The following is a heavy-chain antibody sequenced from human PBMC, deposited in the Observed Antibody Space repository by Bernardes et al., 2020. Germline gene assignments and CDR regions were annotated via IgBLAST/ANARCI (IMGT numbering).Heavy chain of an antibody. J-gene: IGHJ1*01. CDR2: ISYDGSNK. CDR3: ARDGYSSSEYFQH. V-gene: IGHV3-30-3*01. CDR1: GFTFSSYA. Sequence: GGSLRLSCAASGFTFSSYAMHWFRQAPGKGLEWVAVISYDGSNKYYADSVKGRFTISRDNSKNTLYLQMNSLRAEDTAVYYCARDGYSSSEYFQHWGQGTLVTVSS. D-gene: IGHD6-13*01.